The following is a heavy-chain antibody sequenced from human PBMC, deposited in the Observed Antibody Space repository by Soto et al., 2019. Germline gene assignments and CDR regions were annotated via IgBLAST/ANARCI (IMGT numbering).Heavy chain of an antibody. CDR3: ARDNTDVRYCSGGSCYGPFDP. Sequence: PGGSLRLSCAASGFTFSSYWMSWVRQAPGKGLEWVANIKQDGSEKYYVDSVKGRFTISRDNAKNSLYLQMNSLRAEDTAVYYCARDNTDVRYCSGGSCYGPFDPWGQGTLVTVSS. CDR2: IKQDGSEK. J-gene: IGHJ5*02. D-gene: IGHD2-15*01. CDR1: GFTFSSYW. V-gene: IGHV3-7*01.